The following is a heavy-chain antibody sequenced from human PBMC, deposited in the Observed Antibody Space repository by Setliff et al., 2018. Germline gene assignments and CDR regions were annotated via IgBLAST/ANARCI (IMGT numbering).Heavy chain of an antibody. J-gene: IGHJ3*02. D-gene: IGHD3-10*01. Sequence: SETLSLTCAVYDGSFSDYYWSWIRQPPGKGLEWIGEINHYGSTKYKSSLKSRVTISVDTSKNQFSLKLNSVTAADTAVHYCARRWNFGPYGSGIHDGFDMWGQGTMVTVSS. CDR2: INHYGST. CDR3: ARRWNFGPYGSGIHDGFDM. V-gene: IGHV4-34*01. CDR1: DGSFSDYY.